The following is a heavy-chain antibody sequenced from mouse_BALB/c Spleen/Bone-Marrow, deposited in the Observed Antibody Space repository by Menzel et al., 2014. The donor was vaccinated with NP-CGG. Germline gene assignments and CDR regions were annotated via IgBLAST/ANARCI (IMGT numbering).Heavy chain of an antibody. CDR3: TRSYANYFDY. CDR2: IYPSDSYT. Sequence: QVQLKESGAELVRPGASLKLSCKASGYTFTSYWINWVKQRPGQGLEWIGNIYPSDSYTNYNQRFKDKATLTVDKSSSTAYMQLSSPTSEDSAVYYCTRSYANYFDYWGQGTTLTVSS. D-gene: IGHD6-5*01. CDR1: GYTFTSYW. J-gene: IGHJ2*01. V-gene: IGHV1-69*02.